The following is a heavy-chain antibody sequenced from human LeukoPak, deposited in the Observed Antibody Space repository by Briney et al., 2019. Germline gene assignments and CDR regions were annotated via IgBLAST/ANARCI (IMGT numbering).Heavy chain of an antibody. D-gene: IGHD4-17*01. Sequence: GESLKISCKGSGYSFTTYLIGWVRQMPGKGLEWMGIIYPGDSDTRYSPSFQGQVTISVDKSISTAYLQWSSLKALDTAIYYCARLVSIYGDYIDYWGQGTLVTVSS. CDR1: GYSFTTYL. V-gene: IGHV5-51*01. CDR2: IYPGDSDT. J-gene: IGHJ4*02. CDR3: ARLVSIYGDYIDY.